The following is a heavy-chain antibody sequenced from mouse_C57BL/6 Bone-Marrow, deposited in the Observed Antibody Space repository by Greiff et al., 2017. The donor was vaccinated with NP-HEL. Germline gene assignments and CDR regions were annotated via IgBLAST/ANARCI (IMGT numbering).Heavy chain of an antibody. CDR2: IDPENGDT. D-gene: IGHD2-3*01. V-gene: IGHV14-4*01. J-gene: IGHJ2*01. CDR3: TTDGYLNY. CDR1: GFNIKDDY. Sequence: EVKVVESGAELVRPGASVKLSCTASGFNIKDDYMHWVKQRPEQGLEWIGWIDPENGDTEYASKFQGKATITADTSSNTAYLQLSSLTSEDTAVYYCTTDGYLNYWGQGTTLTVSS.